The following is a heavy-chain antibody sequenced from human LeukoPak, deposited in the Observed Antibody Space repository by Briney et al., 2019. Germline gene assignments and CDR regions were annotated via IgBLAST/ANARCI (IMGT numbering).Heavy chain of an antibody. V-gene: IGHV4-39*07. CDR3: ARDGDSSSYNWFDP. CDR1: GGSISSSSYY. CDR2: IYYSGST. J-gene: IGHJ5*02. Sequence: PSETLSLTCTVSGGSISSSSYYWGWIRQPPGKGLEWIGSIYYSGSTYYNPSLKSRVTISVDTSKNQFSLKLSSVTAADTAVYYCARDGDSSSYNWFDPWGQGTLVTVSS. D-gene: IGHD6-13*01.